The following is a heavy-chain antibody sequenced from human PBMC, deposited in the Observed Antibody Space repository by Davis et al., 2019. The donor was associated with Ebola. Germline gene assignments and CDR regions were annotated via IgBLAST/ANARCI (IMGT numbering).Heavy chain of an antibody. Sequence: CAAFGFTVSSNYMRWVLQAPGKGLEWVSVIYSSGSTYYADSVKGRFTISRHNSKNTLYLQMNSLRAEDTAVYYCASLSGGGYSYGEYYFDYWGQGTLVTVSS. CDR1: GFTVSSNY. V-gene: IGHV3-53*04. CDR2: IYSSGST. D-gene: IGHD5-18*01. CDR3: ASLSGGGYSYGEYYFDY. J-gene: IGHJ4*02.